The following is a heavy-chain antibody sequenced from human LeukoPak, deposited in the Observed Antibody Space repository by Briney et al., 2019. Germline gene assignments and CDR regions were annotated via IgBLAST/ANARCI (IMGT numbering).Heavy chain of an antibody. CDR2: ISGSGGST. V-gene: IGHV3-23*01. J-gene: IGHJ4*02. CDR1: GFTFSSYA. CDR3: AKEMVEGGYSYGPTPDY. Sequence: PGGSLRLSCAASGFTFSSYAMSWVRQAPGKGLEWVSAISGSGGSTYYADSVKGRFTISRDNSKNTLYLQMNSLRAEDTAVYYCAKEMVEGGYSYGPTPDYWGQGTLVTVSS. D-gene: IGHD5-18*01.